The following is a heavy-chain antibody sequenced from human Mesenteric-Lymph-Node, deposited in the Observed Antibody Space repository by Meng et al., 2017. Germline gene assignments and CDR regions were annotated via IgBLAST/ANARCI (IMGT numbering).Heavy chain of an antibody. CDR1: GYTFTSYD. V-gene: IGHV1-8*01. Sequence: ASVKVSCKASGYTFTSYDINWVRQATGHGREWMGWMNPNSGNTGYAQKFQGRVTMTRNTSICTAYMELSSLRSEDTAVYYCARDITLGDSSNLLFDYWGQGTLVTVSS. CDR3: ARDITLGDSSNLLFDY. CDR2: MNPNSGNT. J-gene: IGHJ4*02. D-gene: IGHD6-19*01.